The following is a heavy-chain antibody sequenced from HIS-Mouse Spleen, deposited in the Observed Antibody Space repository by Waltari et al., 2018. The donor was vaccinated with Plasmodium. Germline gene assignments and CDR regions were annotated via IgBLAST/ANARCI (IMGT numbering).Heavy chain of an antibody. J-gene: IGHJ3*02. CDR3: ARALSSIRSVDAFDI. CDR1: GGSFSGYY. Sequence: QVQLQQWGAGLLKPSETLSLTCAVYGGSFSGYYWSWIRQPPGKGLEWIGEIKHSGSTNYNPSLKSRVTISVDTSKNQFSLKLSSVTAADTAVYYCARALSSIRSVDAFDIWGQGTMVTVSS. V-gene: IGHV4-34*01. CDR2: IKHSGST. D-gene: IGHD3-3*02.